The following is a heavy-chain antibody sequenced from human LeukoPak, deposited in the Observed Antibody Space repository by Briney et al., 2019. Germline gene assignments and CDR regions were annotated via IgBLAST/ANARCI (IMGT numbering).Heavy chain of an antibody. V-gene: IGHV1-46*01. CDR3: ARDLFGYCSGGSCDGY. CDR2: INPSGGST. D-gene: IGHD2-15*01. CDR1: GYTFTSYY. Sequence: ASVKVSCKASGYTFTSYYMRWVRQAPGQGLEWMGIINPSGGSTSYAQKFQGSVTMTRDTSTSTVYMELSSLRSEDTAVYYCARDLFGYCSGGSCDGYWGQGTLVTVSS. J-gene: IGHJ4*02.